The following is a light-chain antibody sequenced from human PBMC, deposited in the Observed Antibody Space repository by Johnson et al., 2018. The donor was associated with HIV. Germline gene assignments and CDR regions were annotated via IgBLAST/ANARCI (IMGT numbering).Light chain of an antibody. Sequence: QSVLTQPPSVSAAPGQKVTISCSGSNSNIGNNYVSWYQQLPGTAPKLLIYDNNKRPSGIPDRFSGSTSGTSATLGLTGLQTGDEADYYCGTWDSSLSAGVFGTGTKVTVL. CDR3: GTWDSSLSAGV. J-gene: IGLJ1*01. CDR1: NSNIGNNY. V-gene: IGLV1-51*01. CDR2: DNN.